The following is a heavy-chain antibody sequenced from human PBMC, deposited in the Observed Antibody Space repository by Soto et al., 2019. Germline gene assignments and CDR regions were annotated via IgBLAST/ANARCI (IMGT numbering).Heavy chain of an antibody. CDR2: FIPMFNRP. Sequence: QVQLVQSGAEVKKPGSSVKVSCKASGGTFSSYAISWVRQAPGQGLEWMGGFIPMFNRPHSARKFQGRVTITADESTRTAYMDLSSLRSEETAVYYCARGQFHHVSNYYYSLDVWGQGTTVTVSS. V-gene: IGHV1-69*01. CDR3: ARGQFHHVSNYYYSLDV. CDR1: GGTFSSYA. J-gene: IGHJ6*02.